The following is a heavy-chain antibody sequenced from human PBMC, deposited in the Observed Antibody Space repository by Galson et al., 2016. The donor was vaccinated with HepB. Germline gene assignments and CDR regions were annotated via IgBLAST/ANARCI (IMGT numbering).Heavy chain of an antibody. J-gene: IGHJ2*01. Sequence: SLRLSCAASGFGLGNYWMDWARQAPGKGLEWLANIKNDGSEINYVDSVKGRFTISRDNAKNSLFLQMNTLRVEDTDVYYCPREFDLWGRGTQVTVSS. V-gene: IGHV3-7*04. CDR2: IKNDGSEI. CDR3: PREFDL. CDR1: GFGLGNYW.